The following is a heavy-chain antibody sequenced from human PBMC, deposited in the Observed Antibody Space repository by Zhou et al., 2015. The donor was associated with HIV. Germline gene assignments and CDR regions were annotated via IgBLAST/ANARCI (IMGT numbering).Heavy chain of an antibody. D-gene: IGHD4-17*01. V-gene: IGHV1-69*12. CDR1: AGTFSSYA. J-gene: IGHJ5*02. CDR3: AREEWTTVTTGWFDP. Sequence: QVQLLQSGPEVKKPGSSVKVSCKTSAGTFSSYAISWVRQAPGQGLEWMGGIIPIFGTANYAQKFQGRVTITADESTSTAYMELSSLRSEDTAVYYCAREEWTTVTTGWFDPVGPGNPGHRL. CDR2: IIPIFGTA.